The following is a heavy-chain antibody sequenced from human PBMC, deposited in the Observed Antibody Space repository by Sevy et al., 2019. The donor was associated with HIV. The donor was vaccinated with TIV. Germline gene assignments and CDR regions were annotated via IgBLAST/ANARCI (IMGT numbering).Heavy chain of an antibody. J-gene: IGHJ6*03. CDR2: IIPIFGTA. Sequence: ASVKVSCKASGGTFSSYAISWVRQAPGQGLEWMGGIIPIFGTANYAQKFQGRVTITADKSTSTAYMELGSLRSEDTAVYYCARDLGYCSSTSCYSYYYYYMDVWGKGTTVTVSS. CDR1: GGTFSSYA. V-gene: IGHV1-69*06. CDR3: ARDLGYCSSTSCYSYYYYYMDV. D-gene: IGHD2-2*02.